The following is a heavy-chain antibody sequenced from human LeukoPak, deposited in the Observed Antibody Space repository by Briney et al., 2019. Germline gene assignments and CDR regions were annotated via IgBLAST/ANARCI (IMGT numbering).Heavy chain of an antibody. D-gene: IGHD2-2*01. CDR2: IYPGDSDT. CDR3: ASAGVGYCSSTSCYAGAFDI. Sequence: PGESLKISCKGSGYSFTSYWIGWVRQMPGKGLEWMGIIYPGDSDTRYSPSFQGQVTISADKSISTAYLQWSSLKASDTAMYYCASAGVGYCSSTSCYAGAFDIWGQGTMVTVSS. CDR1: GYSFTSYW. J-gene: IGHJ3*02. V-gene: IGHV5-51*01.